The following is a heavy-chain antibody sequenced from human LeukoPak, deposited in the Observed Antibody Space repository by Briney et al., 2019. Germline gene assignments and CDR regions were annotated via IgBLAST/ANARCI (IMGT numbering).Heavy chain of an antibody. D-gene: IGHD2-2*01. Sequence: SETLSLTCAVYGGSFSGYYWSWIRQPAGKGLEWIGRIYTSGSTNYNPSLKSRVTMSVDTSKNQFSLQLNSVTPEDTAVYYCARVPTEINNCSSTSCKGYAFDIWGQGTMVTVSS. CDR1: GGSFSGYY. J-gene: IGHJ3*02. CDR2: IYTSGST. V-gene: IGHV4-59*10. CDR3: ARVPTEINNCSSTSCKGYAFDI.